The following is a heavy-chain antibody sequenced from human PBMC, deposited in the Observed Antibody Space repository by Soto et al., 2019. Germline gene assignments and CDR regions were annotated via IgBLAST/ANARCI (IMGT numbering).Heavy chain of an antibody. J-gene: IGHJ4*02. CDR3: AHRVGGYDSFDH. D-gene: IGHD5-12*01. V-gene: IGHV2-5*02. Sequence: QITLKESGPTVVKPTQTLTLTCTFSGFSLTTSGVGVGWIRQPPGKALEWLALIYWDDDKRYSPSLKTRLTITQDTSKNQVVLIMTKMDPVDTATYYCAHRVGGYDSFDHWGQGTLVTVSS. CDR2: IYWDDDK. CDR1: GFSLTTSGVG.